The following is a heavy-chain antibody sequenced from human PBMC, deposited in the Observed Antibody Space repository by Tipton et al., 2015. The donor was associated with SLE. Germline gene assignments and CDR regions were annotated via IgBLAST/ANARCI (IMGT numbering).Heavy chain of an antibody. J-gene: IGHJ3*02. D-gene: IGHD3/OR15-3a*01. Sequence: TLSLTCSVSGDSISDYYWNWIRQSPGKGLEWIGFIYDSGTTNYNPSLKSRVTISVDTSKNQFSLKLSSMTAADTAVYYCARVGLLGPDAFDIWGQGTMVIVSS. V-gene: IGHV4-4*08. CDR1: GDSISDYY. CDR2: IYDSGTT. CDR3: ARVGLLGPDAFDI.